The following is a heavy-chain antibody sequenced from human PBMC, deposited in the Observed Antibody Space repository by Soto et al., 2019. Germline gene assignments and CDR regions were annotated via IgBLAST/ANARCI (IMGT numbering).Heavy chain of an antibody. J-gene: IGHJ6*03. D-gene: IGHD2-2*01. Sequence: QVQLVQSGAEVKKPGASVKVSCKASGYTFTSYAMHWVRQAPGQRLEWMGWINAGNGNTKYSQKFQGRVTLTRDTSASTAYMELSSLRSEDTAVYYCARGGIVVVPAAMPDWYYYYYTDVWGKGTTVTVSS. CDR3: ARGGIVVVPAAMPDWYYYYYTDV. V-gene: IGHV1-3*01. CDR2: INAGNGNT. CDR1: GYTFTSYA.